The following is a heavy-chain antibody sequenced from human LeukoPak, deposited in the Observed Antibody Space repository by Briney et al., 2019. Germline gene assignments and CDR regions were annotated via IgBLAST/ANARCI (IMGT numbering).Heavy chain of an antibody. Sequence: SETLSLTCTVSGGSISSYYWSWIRQPARKGLEWIGRIYTSGSTNYNPSLKSRVTMSVDTSKNQFSLKLSSVTAADTAVYYCAREMDIAAPFDYWGQGTLVTVSS. V-gene: IGHV4-4*07. CDR2: IYTSGST. CDR1: GGSISSYY. CDR3: AREMDIAAPFDY. D-gene: IGHD6-25*01. J-gene: IGHJ4*02.